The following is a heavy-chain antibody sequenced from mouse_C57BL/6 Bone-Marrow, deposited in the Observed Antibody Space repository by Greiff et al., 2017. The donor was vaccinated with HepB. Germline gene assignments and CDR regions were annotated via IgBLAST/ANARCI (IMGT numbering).Heavy chain of an antibody. CDR3: ARRGIYYGSSHYWYFDV. V-gene: IGHV8-12*01. Sequence: QVTLKESGPGILQSSQTLSLTCSFSGFSLSTSGMGVSWIRQPSGKGLEWLAHIYWDDDKRYNPSLKSRLTISKDTSRNQVFLKITSVDTADTATYYCARRGIYYGSSHYWYFDVWGTGTTVTVSS. CDR1: GFSLSTSGMG. D-gene: IGHD1-1*01. CDR2: IYWDDDK. J-gene: IGHJ1*03.